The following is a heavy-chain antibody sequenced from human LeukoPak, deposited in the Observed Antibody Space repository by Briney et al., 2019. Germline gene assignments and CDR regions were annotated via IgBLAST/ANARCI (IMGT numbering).Heavy chain of an antibody. V-gene: IGHV3-23*01. Sequence: GGSLRLSCAASGFTFSSYAMSWVRQAPGKGLEWVSVISGSSETTYYADSVKGRFTISRDNSKNMLYLQMNSLRAEDTALYYCAKCSGASCYSSGDYWGLGARVTVSS. D-gene: IGHD2-15*01. CDR1: GFTFSSYA. J-gene: IGHJ4*02. CDR3: AKCSGASCYSSGDY. CDR2: ISGSSETT.